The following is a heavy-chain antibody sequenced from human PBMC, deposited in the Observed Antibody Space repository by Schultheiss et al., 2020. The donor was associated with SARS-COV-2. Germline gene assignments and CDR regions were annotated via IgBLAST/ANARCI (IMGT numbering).Heavy chain of an antibody. CDR2: ISSSSSYI. D-gene: IGHD3-22*01. V-gene: IGHV3-21*04. CDR1: GFTFSDYY. Sequence: GGSLRLSCAASGFTFSDYYMSWVRQAPGKGLEWVSSISSSSSYIYYADSVKGRFTISRDNAKNTLYLQMNSLRAEDTALYYCAKGMGYEVGNLDLVVITSAGFDYWGQGTLVTVSS. CDR3: AKGMGYEVGNLDLVVITSAGFDY. J-gene: IGHJ4*02.